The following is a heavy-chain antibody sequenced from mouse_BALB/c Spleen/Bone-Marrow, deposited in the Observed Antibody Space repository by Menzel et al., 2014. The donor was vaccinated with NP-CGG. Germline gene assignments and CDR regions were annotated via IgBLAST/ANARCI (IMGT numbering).Heavy chain of an antibody. D-gene: IGHD2-1*01. CDR2: IYPGDGDT. V-gene: IGHV1-87*01. CDR1: GYNFNNYW. J-gene: IGHJ4*01. CDR3: ARDGKYSPAMDY. Sequence: QVQLKQSGAELARPGASVKLSCKASGYNFNNYWMQWIKQRPGQGLEWIGAIYPGDGDTRYTQKFKGKATLTADKSSSTAYVQLSSLASEDSAVYYCARDGKYSPAMDYWGQGTSVTVSS.